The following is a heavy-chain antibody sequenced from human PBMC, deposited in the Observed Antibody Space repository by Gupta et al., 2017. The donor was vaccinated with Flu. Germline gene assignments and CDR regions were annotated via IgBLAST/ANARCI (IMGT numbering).Heavy chain of an antibody. J-gene: IGHJ2*01. CDR3: ARFPGKYSSGWSQLYWYFDL. CDR1: GVTFSSPS. D-gene: IGHD6-19*01. CDR2: ISSSSSYR. V-gene: IGHV3-21*01. Sequence: ELHPLSSGSGMIKHGVYLNISCAASGVTFSSPSVTWVRHAPGKGLEWVSSISSSSSYRFHADSVKGRFTISRDNAKNSLYLQMNSLRAEDTAVYYCARFPGKYSSGWSQLYWYFDLWGRGTLVTVSS.